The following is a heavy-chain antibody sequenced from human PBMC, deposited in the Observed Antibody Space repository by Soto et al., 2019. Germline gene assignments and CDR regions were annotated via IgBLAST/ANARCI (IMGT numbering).Heavy chain of an antibody. Sequence: SETLSLTCTVSGGSISSYYWSWIRQPPGKGLEWIGYIYYSGSTNYNPSLKSRVTISVDTSKNQFSLKLSSVTAADTAVYYCARAYYDIVDYWGQGTLVTVSS. CDR3: ARAYYDIVDY. V-gene: IGHV4-59*13. J-gene: IGHJ4*02. CDR1: GGSISSYY. D-gene: IGHD3-9*01. CDR2: IYYSGST.